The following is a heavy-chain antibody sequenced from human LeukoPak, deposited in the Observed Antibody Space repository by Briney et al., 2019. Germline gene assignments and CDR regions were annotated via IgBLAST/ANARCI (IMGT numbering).Heavy chain of an antibody. CDR3: AREGYCSSTSCNDFDY. D-gene: IGHD2-2*01. V-gene: IGHV1-18*01. CDR1: GYTFTSYG. Sequence: ASVKVSCKASGYTFTSYGISWVRQAPGQGLEWMGWISAYNGNTNYAQKLQGRVTMTTDTSTSTAYMELRSLRSDDTAVYYCAREGYCSSTSCNDFDYWGQGTLVTVSS. J-gene: IGHJ4*02. CDR2: ISAYNGNT.